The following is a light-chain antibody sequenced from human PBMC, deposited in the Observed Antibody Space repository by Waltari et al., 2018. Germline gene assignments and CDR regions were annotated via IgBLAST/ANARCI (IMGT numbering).Light chain of an antibody. J-gene: IGLJ1*01. V-gene: IGLV2-14*01. CDR1: SDDIGAYNY. CDR2: EVS. Sequence: QSALTQPASVSGSLGQSITIPCPGTSDDIGAYNYVSWLQQLPGRAPKVIISEVSDRPSGVSNRFSGSKSGNTASLTISGLQTEDEADYYCTSYTTISTRVFGSGTRVTVL. CDR3: TSYTTISTRV.